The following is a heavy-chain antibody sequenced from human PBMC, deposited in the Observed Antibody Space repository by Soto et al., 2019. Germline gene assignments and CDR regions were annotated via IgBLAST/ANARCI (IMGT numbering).Heavy chain of an antibody. J-gene: IGHJ5*02. CDR1: GYTFTSYG. Sequence: QVQLVQSGAEVKKPGASVKVSCKASGYTFTSYGISWVRQDPGQGLEWMGWISSYNGNTNYAQKVQGRVTMATDKSTSTTYMELRSLRSDDAAVYYCARGPRYCSSTSCFSGVTWFDPWGQGTLVTVSS. CDR2: ISSYNGNT. V-gene: IGHV1-18*04. D-gene: IGHD2-2*01. CDR3: ARGPRYCSSTSCFSGVTWFDP.